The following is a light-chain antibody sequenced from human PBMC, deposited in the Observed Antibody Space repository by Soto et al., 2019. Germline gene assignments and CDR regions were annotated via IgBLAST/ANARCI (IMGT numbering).Light chain of an antibody. CDR1: SSDVGSYNL. J-gene: IGLJ2*01. CDR3: CSYAGSGTVV. V-gene: IGLV2-23*01. CDR2: EGS. Sequence: QSVLTQSASVSGSPGQSITISCTGTSSDVGSYNLVSWYQQHPGKAPKLMIYEGSKRPSGVSNRFSGSKSGNTASLTISGLQAEDEADYYCCSYAGSGTVVFGGGTKLTVL.